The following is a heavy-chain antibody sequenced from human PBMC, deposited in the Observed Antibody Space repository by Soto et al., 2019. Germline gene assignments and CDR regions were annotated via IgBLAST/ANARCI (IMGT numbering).Heavy chain of an antibody. J-gene: IGHJ5*02. CDR2: ISWNSGSI. CDR3: AKDSSSTLFNWFDP. Sequence: LRLSCAASGFTFDDYAMHWVRQAPGKGLEWVSGISWNSGSIGYADSEKGRFTISRGNAKNSLYLQMNSLRAEDTALYYCAKDSSSTLFNWFDPWGQGTLVTVSS. D-gene: IGHD6-6*01. CDR1: GFTFDDYA. V-gene: IGHV3-9*01.